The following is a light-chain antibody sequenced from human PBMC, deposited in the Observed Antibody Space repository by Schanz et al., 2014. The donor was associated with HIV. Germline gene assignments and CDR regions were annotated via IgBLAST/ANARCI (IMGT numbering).Light chain of an antibody. J-gene: IGKJ1*01. CDR1: QSVSSNY. CDR2: AAS. Sequence: EIVVTQSPGTLSLSPGERATLSCRASQSVSSNYLAWYQQKPGQAPRLLIYAASRRATGIPDRFSASGSGSDFTLTITRVEAEDFAVYHCQQYGSLPWTFGQGTKVEVK. V-gene: IGKV3-20*01. CDR3: QQYGSLPWT.